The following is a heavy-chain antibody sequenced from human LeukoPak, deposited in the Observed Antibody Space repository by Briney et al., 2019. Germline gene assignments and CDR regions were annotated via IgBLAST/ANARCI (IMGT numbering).Heavy chain of an antibody. CDR2: INHSGST. CDR1: GGSFTIYS. V-gene: IGHV4-34*01. Sequence: SETLSLTCAVYGGSFTIYSWTWIRQPPGKGLEWVGEINHSGSTNYNPSLKSRVTISVDTSKNQFSLKLSSVTAADTAVFYCARAPRRVRGVIIGWFDPWGQGTLVTVSS. CDR3: ARAPRRVRGVIIGWFDP. J-gene: IGHJ5*02. D-gene: IGHD3-10*01.